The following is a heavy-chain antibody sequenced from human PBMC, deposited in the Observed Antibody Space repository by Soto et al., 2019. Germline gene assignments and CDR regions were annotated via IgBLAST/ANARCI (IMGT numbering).Heavy chain of an antibody. CDR3: ARAPNPSRRYYYDSSGYYSPFDY. Sequence: QVQLVQSGAEVKKPGSSVKVSCKASGGTFSSYAISWVRQAPGQGLEWMGGIIPIFGTANYAQKFQGRVTITADESTSTAYMELSSLRSEDTAVYYCARAPNPSRRYYYDSSGYYSPFDYWGQGTLVTVSS. CDR1: GGTFSSYA. J-gene: IGHJ4*02. D-gene: IGHD3-22*01. CDR2: IIPIFGTA. V-gene: IGHV1-69*01.